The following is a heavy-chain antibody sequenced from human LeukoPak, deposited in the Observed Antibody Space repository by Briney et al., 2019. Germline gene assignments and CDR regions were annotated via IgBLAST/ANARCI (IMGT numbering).Heavy chain of an antibody. Sequence: SETLSLTCTVSGGSISSSSYYWGWIRQPPGKGLEWIGSIYYSGNTYYNPSLKSRVTISVDTSKNQFSLKLSSVTAADTAVYYCARGRGTEEEYYDILTNYSNFDYWGQGAWSPSPQ. CDR1: GGSISSSSYY. V-gene: IGHV4-39*01. D-gene: IGHD3-9*01. J-gene: IGHJ4*02. CDR2: IYYSGNT. CDR3: ARGRGTEEEYYDILTNYSNFDY.